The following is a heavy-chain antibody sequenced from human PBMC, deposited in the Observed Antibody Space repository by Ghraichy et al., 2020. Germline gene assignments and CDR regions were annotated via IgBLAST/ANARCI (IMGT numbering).Heavy chain of an antibody. CDR1: GFTFSDYY. D-gene: IGHD5-24*01. CDR3: ARDLNQAEMATGY. V-gene: IGHV3-11*01. Sequence: GESLNISCAASGFTFSDYYMSWIRQAPGKGLEWVSYISSSGSTIYYADSVKGRFTISRDNAKNSLYLQMNSLRAEDTAVYYCARDLNQAEMATGYRGQGPLVTVPS. CDR2: ISSSGSTI. J-gene: IGHJ4*02.